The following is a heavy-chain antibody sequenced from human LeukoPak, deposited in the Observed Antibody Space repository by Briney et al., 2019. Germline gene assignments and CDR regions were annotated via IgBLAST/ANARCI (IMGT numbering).Heavy chain of an antibody. CDR1: GFTFSSYA. J-gene: IGHJ4*02. Sequence: GGSLRLSCAASGFTFSSYAMHWVRQAPGKGLEWVAVISYDGSNKYYADSVKGRFTISRDTSKNTLYLQMNSLRAEDTAVYYCARRQEAVGATPHFDYWGQGTLVTVSS. D-gene: IGHD1-26*01. V-gene: IGHV3-30-3*01. CDR2: ISYDGSNK. CDR3: ARRQEAVGATPHFDY.